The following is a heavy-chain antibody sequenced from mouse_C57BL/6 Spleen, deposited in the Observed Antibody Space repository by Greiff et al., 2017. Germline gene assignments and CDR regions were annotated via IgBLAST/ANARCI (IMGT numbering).Heavy chain of an antibody. D-gene: IGHD1-1*01. J-gene: IGHJ4*01. CDR2: INPSSGYT. Sequence: VQGVESGAELAKPGASVKLSCKASGYTFTSYWMHWVKQRPGQGLEWIGYINPSSGYTKYNQKFKDKATLTADKSSSTSYMQLSSLTYEDSAVYYCANYYGSSYVGAMDYWGQGTSVTVSS. V-gene: IGHV1-7*01. CDR1: GYTFTSYW. CDR3: ANYYGSSYVGAMDY.